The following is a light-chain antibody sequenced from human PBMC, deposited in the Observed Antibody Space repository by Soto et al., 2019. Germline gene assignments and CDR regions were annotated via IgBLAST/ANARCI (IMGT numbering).Light chain of an antibody. V-gene: IGKV1-5*01. J-gene: IGKJ1*01. Sequence: DIQMTQSPSTLSASVGDRVTITCRASQSISIWLAWYQQKPGKAPNILIYDASTLVSGVPSRFSGSGSGTEFTLTISSLQSDDFATYYCQQYNNYFSWTFGQGTKVEIK. CDR3: QQYNNYFSWT. CDR2: DAS. CDR1: QSISIW.